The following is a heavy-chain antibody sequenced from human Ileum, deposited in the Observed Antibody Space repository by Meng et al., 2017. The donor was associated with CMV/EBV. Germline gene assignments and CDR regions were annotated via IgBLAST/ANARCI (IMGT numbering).Heavy chain of an antibody. V-gene: IGHV3-53*01. D-gene: IGHD2-21*02. CDR3: AVGDDSRKVAY. CDR2: TCTGGDT. CDR1: GLPASISH. Sequence: ESLMLPCVLLGLPASISHMNWVRQAPGKGLEWVSVTCTGGDTHYPGPVKGRFTMSSDDSKNVLYLQMDSLRDEDTALYYCAVGDDSRKVAYWGQGTLVTVSS. J-gene: IGHJ4*02.